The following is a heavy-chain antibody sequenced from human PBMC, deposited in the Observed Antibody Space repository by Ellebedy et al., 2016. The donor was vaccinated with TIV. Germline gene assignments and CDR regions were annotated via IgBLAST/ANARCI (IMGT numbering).Heavy chain of an antibody. CDR3: ARDYGSGSYPIYYYGMDV. J-gene: IGHJ6*02. V-gene: IGHV1-18*01. Sequence: ASVKVSXXASGYTFTSYGISWVRQAPGQGLEWMGWISAYNGNTNYAQKLQGRVTITADESTSTAYMELSSLRSEDTAVYYCARDYGSGSYPIYYYGMDVWGQGTTVTVSS. CDR1: GYTFTSYG. D-gene: IGHD3-10*01. CDR2: ISAYNGNT.